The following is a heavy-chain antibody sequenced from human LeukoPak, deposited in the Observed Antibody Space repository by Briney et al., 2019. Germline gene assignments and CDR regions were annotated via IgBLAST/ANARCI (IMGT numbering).Heavy chain of an antibody. J-gene: IGHJ3*02. D-gene: IGHD1-26*01. Sequence: GASVKVSCKASGYVFNSYGISWVRQAPGQGLEWMGWINPNSGGTNYAQKFQGRVTMTRDTSISTAYMELSRLRSDDTAVYYCAREGHSGSAAGPDAFDIWGQGTMVTVSS. CDR3: AREGHSGSAAGPDAFDI. CDR2: INPNSGGT. CDR1: GYVFNSYG. V-gene: IGHV1-2*02.